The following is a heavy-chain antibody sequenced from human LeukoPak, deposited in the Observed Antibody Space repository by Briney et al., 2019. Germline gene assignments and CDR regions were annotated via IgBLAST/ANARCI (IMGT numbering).Heavy chain of an antibody. CDR2: ISGSDGDT. V-gene: IGHV3-23*01. D-gene: IGHD3-22*01. CDR1: GFSISRYT. CDR3: AKVAPYYYDSSGYYY. J-gene: IGHJ4*02. Sequence: GGSLRLSCTASGFSISRYTMSWDRHAPGKGLEWVSSISGSDGDTFHADSVKGRFTISRDNSKNTLYLQMNSLRAEDTAVYYCAKVAPYYYDSSGYYYWGQGTLVTVSS.